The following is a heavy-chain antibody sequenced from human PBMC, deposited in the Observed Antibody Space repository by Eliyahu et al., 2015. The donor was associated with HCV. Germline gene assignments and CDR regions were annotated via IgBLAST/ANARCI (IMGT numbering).Heavy chain of an antibody. J-gene: IGHJ2*01. CDR3: ARTDYDFWSGYNKDWYFDL. Sequence: EVQLVESGGGLVKPGGSLRLXCATSGFXFXXXGXNWVRQAPGKGLEWVSSISSSRSYIYFADSVMGRFTISRDNAKNSLYLQMNSLRADDTAVYYCARTDYDFWSGYNKDWYFDLWGRGTLVTVSS. V-gene: IGHV3-21*01. CDR1: GFXFXXXG. D-gene: IGHD3-3*01. CDR2: ISSSRSYI.